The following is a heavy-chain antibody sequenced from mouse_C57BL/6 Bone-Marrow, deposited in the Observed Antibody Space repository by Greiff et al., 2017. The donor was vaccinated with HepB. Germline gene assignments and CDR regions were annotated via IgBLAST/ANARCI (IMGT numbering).Heavy chain of an antibody. CDR1: GFSLTSYG. J-gene: IGHJ3*01. CDR2: LWSGGST. CDR3: ARTGKGFAY. V-gene: IGHV2-2*01. Sequence: SGPGLVQPSQSLSITCTVSGFSLTSYGVHWVRQSPGKGLEWLGVLWSGGSTDYNAAFISRLSISKDNSKSQVFFKMNSLQADDTAIYYCARTGKGFAYWGQGTLVTVSA.